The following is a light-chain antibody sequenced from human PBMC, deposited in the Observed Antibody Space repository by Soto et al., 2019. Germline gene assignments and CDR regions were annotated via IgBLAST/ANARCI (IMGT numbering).Light chain of an antibody. J-gene: IGKJ3*01. CDR3: QQYGTSLFS. Sequence: EIVFTQSPGSLSLSPGERAKLSCRASQSVSSAFLAWYQQKPGQAPRLIIYAASSRATGIPDRFSGSGSGTDFTLTISRLETEDFAVYYCQQYGTSLFSFGPGTKVDIK. CDR1: QSVSSAF. V-gene: IGKV3-20*01. CDR2: AAS.